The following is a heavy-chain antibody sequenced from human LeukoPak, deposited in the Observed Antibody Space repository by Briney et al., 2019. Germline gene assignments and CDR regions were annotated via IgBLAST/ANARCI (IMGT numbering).Heavy chain of an antibody. J-gene: IGHJ4*02. CDR1: GFTVSSNY. Sequence: GGSLRLLCAASGFTVSSNYMSWVRQAPGKGLEWVSVIYSGGSTYYADSVKGRFTISRHNSKNTLYLQMNSLRAEDTAVYYCARSPYTYNSSWYYFDYWGQGTLVTVSS. D-gene: IGHD6-13*01. V-gene: IGHV3-53*04. CDR2: IYSGGST. CDR3: ARSPYTYNSSWYYFDY.